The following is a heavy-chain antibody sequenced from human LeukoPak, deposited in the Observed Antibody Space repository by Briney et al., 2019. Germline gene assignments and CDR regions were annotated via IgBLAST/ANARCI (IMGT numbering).Heavy chain of an antibody. V-gene: IGHV3-23*01. CDR1: GFTFSSYA. J-gene: IGHJ4*02. CDR3: ANRYCSGGSCYHFDY. Sequence: PGGSLRLSCAAPGFTFSSYAMSWVRQAPGKGLEWVSAISGSGGSTYYADSVKGRFTISRDNSKNTLYLQMNSLRAEDTAVYYCANRYCSGGSCYHFDYWGQGTLVTVSS. CDR2: ISGSGGST. D-gene: IGHD2-15*01.